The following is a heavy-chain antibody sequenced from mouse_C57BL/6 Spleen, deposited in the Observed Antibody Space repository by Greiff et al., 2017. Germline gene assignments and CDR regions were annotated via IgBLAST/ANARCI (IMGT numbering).Heavy chain of an antibody. V-gene: IGHV1-9*01. CDR1: GYTFTGYW. CDR3: ARGLTVTFWYFDV. CDR2: ILPGSGST. Sequence: VQLQQSGAELMKPGASVKLSCKATGYTFTGYWLEWVKQRPGHGLEWIGEILPGSGSTNYNEKFKGKATLTADTSSNPAYMQLSSLTTEYSAIYFSARGLTVTFWYFDVWGTGTTVTVSS. J-gene: IGHJ1*03. D-gene: IGHD4-1*01.